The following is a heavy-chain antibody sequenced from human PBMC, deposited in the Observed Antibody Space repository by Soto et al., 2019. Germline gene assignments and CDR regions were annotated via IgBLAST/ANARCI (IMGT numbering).Heavy chain of an antibody. CDR1: GGSISPYY. D-gene: IGHD2-2*01. J-gene: IGHJ4*02. CDR3: AKGGTSSLPFDY. V-gene: IGHV4-59*01. CDR2: IHYSGST. Sequence: PSETLSLTCVVSGGSISPYYCSWIRQPPGKGLEWIGNIHYSGSTDYNPSLKSRVTISIDTSTNQFSLKLTSVTAADTAVYYCAKGGTSSLPFDYWGQGTLVTVSS.